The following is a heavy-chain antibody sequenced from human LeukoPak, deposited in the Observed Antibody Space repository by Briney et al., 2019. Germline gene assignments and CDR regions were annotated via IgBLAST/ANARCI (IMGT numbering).Heavy chain of an antibody. D-gene: IGHD3-10*01. CDR1: GFTFSSYA. Sequence: GGSLRLSCAASGFTFSSYAMHWVRQAPGKGLEWVAVISYDGGNKYYADSVKGRFTISRDNSKNTLYLQMNRLGAEDTAVYYCASGRGSGSYYNSPGWFDPWGQGTLVPVSS. CDR3: ASGRGSGSYYNSPGWFDP. V-gene: IGHV3-30-3*01. CDR2: ISYDGGNK. J-gene: IGHJ5*02.